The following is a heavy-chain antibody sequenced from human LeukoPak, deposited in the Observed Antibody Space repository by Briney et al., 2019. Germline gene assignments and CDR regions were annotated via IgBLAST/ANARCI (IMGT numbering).Heavy chain of an antibody. V-gene: IGHV3-23*01. J-gene: IGHJ4*02. D-gene: IGHD5-24*01. CDR1: GFTFGAYA. CDR3: AKFREALYYFDY. CDR2: ISGSGGST. Sequence: GGSLRLSCAVSGFTFGAYAMSWVRQPPGKGLEWVSTISGSGGSTYYADSVKGRFTISRDNSKNTLYLQMNSLRAEDTAVYYCAKFREALYYFDYWGQGTLVTVSS.